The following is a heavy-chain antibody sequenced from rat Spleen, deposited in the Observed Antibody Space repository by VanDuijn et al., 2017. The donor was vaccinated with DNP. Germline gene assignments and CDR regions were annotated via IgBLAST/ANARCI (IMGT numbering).Heavy chain of an antibody. CDR2: IRYGGGA. V-gene: IGHV2-19*01. CDR1: GFSLTDYN. Sequence: QVQLKESGPGLVQPSQTLSLTCTVSGFSLTDYNVHWVRQPPGKGLEWVGRIRYGGGADYNSALRSRLNITRDTSKSQVFLTMDSLQTDDTAIYYCTRADYVYYFDYWGQGLMVTVSS. J-gene: IGHJ2*01. CDR3: TRADYVYYFDY. D-gene: IGHD1-1*01.